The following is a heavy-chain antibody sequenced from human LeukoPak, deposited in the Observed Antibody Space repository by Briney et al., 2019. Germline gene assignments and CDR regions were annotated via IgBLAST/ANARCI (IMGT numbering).Heavy chain of an antibody. D-gene: IGHD4-17*01. CDR2: ISSTSSVI. V-gene: IGHV3-48*04. CDR1: GFTFSSYA. Sequence: GGSLRLSCAASGFTFSSYAVNWVRQAPGKGLEWVSYISSTSSVIKYADSVKGRLTISRDNAKNSLYLQMSSLRAEDTAVYYCARVRLYGDYFYSMDVWGQGTTVTVSS. J-gene: IGHJ6*02. CDR3: ARVRLYGDYFYSMDV.